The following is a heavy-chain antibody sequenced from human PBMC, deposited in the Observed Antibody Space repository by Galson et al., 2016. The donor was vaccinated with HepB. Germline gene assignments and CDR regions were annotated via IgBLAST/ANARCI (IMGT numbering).Heavy chain of an antibody. CDR1: GFSVSGKY. CDR3: EGYSDPFDI. CDR2: IFSGAAT. V-gene: IGHV3-53*01. Sequence: SLRLSCAASGFSVSGKYMSWARQAPGKGLEWVSAIFSGAATYYRDSVKGRFTISRDTSKNTLYPQMNNLRAEDTAIYYCEGYSDPFDIWGQGTMVTVSS. J-gene: IGHJ3*02. D-gene: IGHD3-22*01.